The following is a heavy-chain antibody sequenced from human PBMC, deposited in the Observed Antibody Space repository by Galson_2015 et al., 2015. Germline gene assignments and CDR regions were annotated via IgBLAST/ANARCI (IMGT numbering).Heavy chain of an antibody. D-gene: IGHD2-15*01. CDR3: AKDPDGGSGFRDGFDF. CDR1: GFPFGTYA. J-gene: IGHJ3*01. Sequence: SLRLSCAASGFPFGTYAMSWVRQAPGKGLEWVSLISGNSGSTYYADSVKGRFTISRDNSKNTVYLQMNSLRVDDTAAYYCAKDPDGGSGFRDGFDFWGQGTVVTVSS. V-gene: IGHV3-23*01. CDR2: ISGNSGST.